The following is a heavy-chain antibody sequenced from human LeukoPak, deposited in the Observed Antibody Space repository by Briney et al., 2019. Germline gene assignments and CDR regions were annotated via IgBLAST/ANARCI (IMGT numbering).Heavy chain of an antibody. CDR2: IIPIFGTA. CDR1: GGTFSSYA. CDR3: ARVRTYYYGSGSYSGWFDP. V-gene: IGHV1-69*06. D-gene: IGHD3-10*01. J-gene: IGHJ5*02. Sequence: SVKVSCKASGGTFSSYAISWVRQAPGQGLEWMGGIIPIFGTANYAQKFQGRVTITADKSTSTAYMELSSLRSEDTAVYYCARVRTYYYGSGSYSGWFDPWGQGTLVTVSS.